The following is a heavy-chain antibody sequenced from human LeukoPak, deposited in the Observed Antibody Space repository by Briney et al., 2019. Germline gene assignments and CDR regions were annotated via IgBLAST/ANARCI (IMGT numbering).Heavy chain of an antibody. J-gene: IGHJ4*02. CDR1: GFTFSRYG. CDR3: AKGGKWDVTPFDY. D-gene: IGHD1-26*01. Sequence: PGGSLRLSCAASGFTFSRYGMHWVRQAPGKGLEWVSTISGGGGSTYYADSVKGRFTISRDNSKNTLYLQVNSLRAEDTAVYYCAKGGKWDVTPFDYWGQGTLVTVSS. V-gene: IGHV3-23*01. CDR2: ISGGGGST.